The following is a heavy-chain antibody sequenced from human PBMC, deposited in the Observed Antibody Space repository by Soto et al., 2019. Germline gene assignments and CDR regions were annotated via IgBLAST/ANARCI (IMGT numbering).Heavy chain of an antibody. D-gene: IGHD3-10*01. CDR1: GFTFSTYW. V-gene: IGHV3-74*01. CDR2: MNYDGSST. CDR3: TRGTRPTSVGTGAY. J-gene: IGHJ4*02. Sequence: EVQLVESGGGLVQPGGSLRLACAASGFTFSTYWMHWVRQAPGQGLVWVSRMNYDGSSTNYADAVKGRFTISRDNAKNTLYLQMHTLTAEDTAVYYCTRGTRPTSVGTGAYWGQGTLVTVSS.